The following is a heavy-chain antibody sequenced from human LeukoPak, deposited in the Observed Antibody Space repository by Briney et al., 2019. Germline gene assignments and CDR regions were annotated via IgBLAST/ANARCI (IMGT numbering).Heavy chain of an antibody. D-gene: IGHD4-11*01. J-gene: IGHJ5*02. CDR1: GFTFSSYG. Sequence: GGSLRLSCAASGFTFSSYGMHWVRQAPGKGLEWVAFIRYDGSNKYYADSVKGRFTISRDNSKNTLYLQMNSLRAEDTAVYYCAKDQDGYGNYMTPFDPWGQGTLVTVSS. CDR3: AKDQDGYGNYMTPFDP. CDR2: IRYDGSNK. V-gene: IGHV3-30*02.